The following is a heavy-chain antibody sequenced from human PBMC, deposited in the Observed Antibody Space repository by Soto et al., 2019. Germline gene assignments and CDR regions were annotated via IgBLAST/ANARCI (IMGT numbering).Heavy chain of an antibody. CDR1: GFPFTGYY. D-gene: IGHD3-16*01. Sequence: GASVKGYCKASGFPFTGYYFHWLRQASGQGLEWMGWINGDSGVTNFAQKFRGRVTLTRDTFRSTTYMELSGVTSDDTAVYYCVRDVGDRTGYLDYWGQGIAVTVSS. CDR3: VRDVGDRTGYLDY. V-gene: IGHV1-2*02. J-gene: IGHJ4*02. CDR2: INGDSGVT.